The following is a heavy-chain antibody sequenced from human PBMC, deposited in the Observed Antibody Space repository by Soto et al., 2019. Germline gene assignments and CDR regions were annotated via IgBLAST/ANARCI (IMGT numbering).Heavy chain of an antibody. CDR3: ASWRWRNCSGGSCRDY. Sequence: QVQLQQWGAGLLKPSETLSLTCAVYGGSFSGYYWSWIRQPPGKGLEWIGEINHSGSTNYNPSLKSRVTISVDTSKNQFSLKLSSVAAADTAVYYCASWRWRNCSGGSCRDYWGQGTLVTVSS. CDR1: GGSFSGYY. D-gene: IGHD2-15*01. V-gene: IGHV4-34*01. J-gene: IGHJ4*02. CDR2: INHSGST.